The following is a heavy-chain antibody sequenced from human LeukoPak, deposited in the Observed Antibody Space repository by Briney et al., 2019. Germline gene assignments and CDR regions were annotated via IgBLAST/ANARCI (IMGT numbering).Heavy chain of an antibody. D-gene: IGHD2-2*01. V-gene: IGHV4-59*01. CDR3: AKCDLGYCSSTSCPYPDY. CDR2: IYSSGST. CDR1: GGSISSYY. J-gene: IGHJ4*02. Sequence: SETLSLTCTVSGGSISSYYWSWIRQPPGKGLEWIGYIYSSGSTNYNPSLKSRITISVDTSKNQFSLKLSSVTAADTAVYYCAKCDLGYCSSTSCPYPDYWGQGTLVTVSS.